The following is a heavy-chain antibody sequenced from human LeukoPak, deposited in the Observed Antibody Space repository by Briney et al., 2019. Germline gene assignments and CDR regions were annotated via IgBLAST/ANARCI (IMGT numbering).Heavy chain of an antibody. D-gene: IGHD2-21*02. CDR2: IDSDGTRT. CDR3: ARSPNCGGDCS. J-gene: IGHJ5*02. V-gene: IGHV3-74*01. Sequence: PGGSLRLSCAASGFAFSTYWMHWVRQAPGKGLVWVSRIDSDGTRTTYADSVKGRSTISRDNAKNTLYLQMNSLRGEDTAVYYCARSPNCGGDCSWGQGTLVTVSS. CDR1: GFAFSTYW.